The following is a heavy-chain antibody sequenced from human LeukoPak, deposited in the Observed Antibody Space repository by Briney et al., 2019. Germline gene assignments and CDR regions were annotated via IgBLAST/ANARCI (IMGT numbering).Heavy chain of an antibody. CDR3: ARTYVWGSYRRIDY. Sequence: SGGSLRLSCAGSGFSFSSFEMNWVRHAPGKGVEWVSHISSSGGTKYYADSVKGRFTVSRDNAKNSLSLQMNSLRVEDTAVYYCARTYVWGSYRRIDYWGQGTLVTVSS. CDR2: ISSSGGTK. CDR1: GFSFSSFE. J-gene: IGHJ4*02. D-gene: IGHD3-16*02. V-gene: IGHV3-48*03.